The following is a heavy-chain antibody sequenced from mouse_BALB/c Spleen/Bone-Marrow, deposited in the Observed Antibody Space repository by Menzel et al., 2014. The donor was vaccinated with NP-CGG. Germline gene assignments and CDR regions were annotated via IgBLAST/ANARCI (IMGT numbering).Heavy chain of an antibody. D-gene: IGHD2-1*01. CDR3: ARDRHYGNYYWYFDV. CDR2: IRNKANGYTT. V-gene: IGHV7-3*02. J-gene: IGHJ1*01. Sequence: EVMLVESGGGLVQPGGSLRPSCATSGFTFTDYYMSWVRQPPGKALEWLGFIRNKANGYTTEYSASVKGRFTISRDNSQSILYLQMSTLRAEDSATYYCARDRHYGNYYWYFDVWGAGTTVTVSS. CDR1: GFTFTDYY.